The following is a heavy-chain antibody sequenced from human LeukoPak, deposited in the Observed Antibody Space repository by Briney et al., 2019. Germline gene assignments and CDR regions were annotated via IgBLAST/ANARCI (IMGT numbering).Heavy chain of an antibody. Sequence: ASVKVSCKTSGYTFTGYYLHWVRQAPGQGVEWVGRIHPKSGDTDSAQNLQGRVTMTRDTSISTAYMELSGLRYDDTALYYCARIHSTSVHYRGQGTLVTVSS. D-gene: IGHD6-6*01. CDR1: GYTFTGYY. CDR3: ARIHSTSVHY. CDR2: IHPKSGDT. V-gene: IGHV1-2*06. J-gene: IGHJ4*02.